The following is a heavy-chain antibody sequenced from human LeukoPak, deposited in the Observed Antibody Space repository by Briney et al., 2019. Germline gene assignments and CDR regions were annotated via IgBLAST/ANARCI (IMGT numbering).Heavy chain of an antibody. CDR2: ISGSGGST. D-gene: IGHD3-10*02. CDR3: ARAVFGELFGY. J-gene: IGHJ4*02. CDR1: GFTFSSYS. Sequence: GGSLRLSCAASGFTFSSYSMNWVRQAPGKGLEWVSAISGSGGSTYYADSVKGRFTISRDNSKNTLYLQMNSLRAEDTAVYYCARAVFGELFGYWGQGTLVTVSS. V-gene: IGHV3-23*01.